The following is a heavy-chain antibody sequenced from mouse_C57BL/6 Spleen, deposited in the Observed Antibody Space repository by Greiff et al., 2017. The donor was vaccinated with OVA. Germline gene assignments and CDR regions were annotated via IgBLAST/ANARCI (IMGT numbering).Heavy chain of an antibody. CDR2: INSDGGST. CDR1: EYEFPSHD. J-gene: IGHJ4*01. D-gene: IGHD4-1*01. V-gene: IGHV5-2*01. CDR3: ATLTGTGAMDY. Sequence: DVMLVESGGGLVQPGESLKLSCESNEYEFPSHDMSWVRTTPEKRLELVAAINSDGGSTYYPDTMERRFIISRDNTKKTLYLQMSSLRSEDTALYYCATLTGTGAMDYWGQGTSVTVSS.